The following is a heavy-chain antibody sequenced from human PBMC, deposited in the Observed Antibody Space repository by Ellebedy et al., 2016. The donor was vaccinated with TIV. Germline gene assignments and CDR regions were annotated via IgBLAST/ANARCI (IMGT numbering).Heavy chain of an antibody. D-gene: IGHD6-13*01. CDR1: GFTFSYYS. CDR3: ARGSSSRGYFDS. J-gene: IGHJ4*02. Sequence: GGSLRLSXAASGFTFSYYSMHWVRQAPGKGLEWVAVISHDGSNKYHAESVKGRFTISRDDSKNTLYLQMITLRTEDTALYFCARGSSSRGYFDSWGQGTLVTVSS. V-gene: IGHV3-30-3*01. CDR2: ISHDGSNK.